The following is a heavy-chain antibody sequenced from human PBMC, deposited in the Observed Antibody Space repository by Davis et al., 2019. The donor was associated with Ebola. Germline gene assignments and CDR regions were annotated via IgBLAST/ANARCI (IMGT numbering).Heavy chain of an antibody. V-gene: IGHV3-74*01. CDR2: INSDGSST. D-gene: IGHD6-13*01. CDR1: GFTFSSYW. CDR3: ARDRLAAPFDY. Sequence: GESLKISCAASGFTFSSYWMHWVRQAPGKGLVWVSRINSDGSSTSYADSVKGRFTISRDNSKNTLYLQMNSLRAEDTAVYYCARDRLAAPFDYWGQGTLVTVSS. J-gene: IGHJ4*02.